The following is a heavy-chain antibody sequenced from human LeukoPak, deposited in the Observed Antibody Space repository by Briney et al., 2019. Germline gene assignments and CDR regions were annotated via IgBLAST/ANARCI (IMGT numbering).Heavy chain of an antibody. J-gene: IGHJ3*02. D-gene: IGHD6-13*01. CDR3: AKIQPYFPNSSSWYRRGDAFDI. CDR2: ISGSGGST. Sequence: GVLRLSCAASGFTFSSYAMSWVRQAPGKGLEWVSAISGSGGSTYYADSVKGRFTISRDNSKNTLYLQMNSLRAEDTAVYYCAKIQPYFPNSSSWYRRGDAFDIWGQGTMVTVSS. V-gene: IGHV3-23*01. CDR1: GFTFSSYA.